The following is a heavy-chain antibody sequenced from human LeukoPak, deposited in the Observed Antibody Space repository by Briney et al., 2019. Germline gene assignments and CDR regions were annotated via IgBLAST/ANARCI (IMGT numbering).Heavy chain of an antibody. CDR1: GYTFTSYY. J-gene: IGHJ3*02. D-gene: IGHD1-7*01. Sequence: GASVKVSCKASGYTFTSYYMHWVRQAPGQGLEWMGIINPSGGSTSYAQKFQGRVTMTRDTSTSTVYMEPSSLRSEDTAVYYCARDRFPGTSIVDAFDIWGQGTMVTVSS. V-gene: IGHV1-46*01. CDR3: ARDRFPGTSIVDAFDI. CDR2: INPSGGST.